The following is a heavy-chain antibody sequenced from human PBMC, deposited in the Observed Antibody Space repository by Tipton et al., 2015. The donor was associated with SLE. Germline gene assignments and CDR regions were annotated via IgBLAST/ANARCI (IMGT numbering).Heavy chain of an antibody. CDR3: ARGSPARSGYYYYYYMDV. Sequence: TLSLTCTVSGGSISSGIYYWSWIRQPAGKGLEWIGRIYTSGSTNYSPSLKSRVTISVDTSKNQFSLKLSSVTAADTAVYYCARGSPARSGYYYYYYMDVWGKGTTVTVSS. CDR1: GGSISSGIYY. V-gene: IGHV4-61*02. D-gene: IGHD2-2*01. CDR2: IYTSGST. J-gene: IGHJ6*03.